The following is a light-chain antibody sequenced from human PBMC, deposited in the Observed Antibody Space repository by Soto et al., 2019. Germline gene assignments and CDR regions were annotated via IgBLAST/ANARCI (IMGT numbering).Light chain of an antibody. J-gene: IGLJ2*01. V-gene: IGLV7-46*01. CDR3: FLSYSGARPV. Sequence: QAVVTQEPSLTVSPGGTVTLTCGSSTGAVTSGHYPYWFQQKTGQAPMTLIYDTNSKHSWTPARFSGSLLGGKASLTLSGAQPEDEAEYYWFLSYSGARPVFGGGTKLTVL. CDR1: TGAVTSGHY. CDR2: DTN.